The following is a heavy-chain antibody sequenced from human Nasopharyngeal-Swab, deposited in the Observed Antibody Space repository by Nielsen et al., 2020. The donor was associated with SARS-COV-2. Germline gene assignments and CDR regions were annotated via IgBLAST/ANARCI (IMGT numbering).Heavy chain of an antibody. Sequence: GGSLRLSCAASGFTFSNYAMSWVRQAPGKGLEWVSSISGSVGSTYHADSVKGRFTISRDNSKNTLYLQMNSLRAEDTAVYYCARDWARSGSYSTHFDYWGQGTLVTVSS. CDR1: GFTFSNYA. CDR2: ISGSVGST. CDR3: ARDWARSGSYSTHFDY. J-gene: IGHJ4*02. D-gene: IGHD1-26*01. V-gene: IGHV3-23*01.